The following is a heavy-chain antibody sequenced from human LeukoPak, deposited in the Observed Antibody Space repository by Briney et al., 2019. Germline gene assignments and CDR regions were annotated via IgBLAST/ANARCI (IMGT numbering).Heavy chain of an antibody. CDR1: GFDFSGFE. V-gene: IGHV3-23*01. D-gene: IGHD3-10*01. J-gene: IGHJ4*02. CDR3: ARGMVRGVIIAKSHFDY. Sequence: GGSLRLSCVVSGFDFSGFEMNWVRQAPGKGLEWVSAISGSGGSTYYADSVKGRFTISRDNSKNTLYLQMNSLRAEDTAVYYCARGMVRGVIIAKSHFDYWGQGTLVTVSS. CDR2: ISGSGGST.